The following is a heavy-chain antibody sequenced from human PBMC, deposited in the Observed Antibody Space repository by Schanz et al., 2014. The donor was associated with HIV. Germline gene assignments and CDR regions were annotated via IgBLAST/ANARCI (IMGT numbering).Heavy chain of an antibody. Sequence: EVQLLESGGGLVQPGGSLRLSCVASGFTFSDYAMSWVRQAPGKGLEWVSSLSARGGDTYYADSVKGRFTISRDNSMNTLFLQMNSLRAEDTAVYYCVQDPEMDAITGYFPYWGQGTLVTVSS. CDR2: LSARGGDT. V-gene: IGHV3-23*01. D-gene: IGHD3-16*01. J-gene: IGHJ4*02. CDR3: VQDPEMDAITGYFPY. CDR1: GFTFSDYA.